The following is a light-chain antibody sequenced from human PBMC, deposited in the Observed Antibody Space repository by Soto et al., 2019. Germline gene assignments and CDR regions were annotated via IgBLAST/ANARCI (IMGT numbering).Light chain of an antibody. CDR1: QGISSY. CDR2: AAS. Sequence: IQLTQSPSSLSASVGDRVTITCRASQGISSYLAWYQQKPGKAPKLLIYAASTLQSGVPSRFSGSGSGTDFTLTISSLQPEDFATYYCQQLKSYPMPTFGGGTKVDIK. J-gene: IGKJ4*01. V-gene: IGKV1-9*01. CDR3: QQLKSYPMPT.